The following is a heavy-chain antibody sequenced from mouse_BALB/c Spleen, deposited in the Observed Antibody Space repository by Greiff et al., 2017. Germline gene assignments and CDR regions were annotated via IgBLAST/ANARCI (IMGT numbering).Heavy chain of an antibody. Sequence: EVKVVESGGGLVKLGGSLKLSCAASGFTFSSYYMSWVRQTPEKRLELVAAINSNGGSTYYPDTVKGRFTISRDNAKNTLYLQMSSLKSEDTALYYCAVRYYYAMDYWGQGTSVTVSS. CDR1: GFTFSSYY. J-gene: IGHJ4*01. V-gene: IGHV5-6-2*01. CDR2: INSNGGST. CDR3: AVRYYYAMDY.